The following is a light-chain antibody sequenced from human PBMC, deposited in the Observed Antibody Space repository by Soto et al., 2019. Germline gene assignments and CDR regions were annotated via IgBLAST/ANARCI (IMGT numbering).Light chain of an antibody. CDR3: QHYNDYSRV. CDR2: RAS. J-gene: IGKJ1*01. CDR1: QSVDTW. V-gene: IGKV1-5*03. Sequence: DIQMTQSPSTLSASIGDTVTITCRTSQSVDTWLAWYQHKAGKAPKLLIYRASSLATGVPSRFSGSGSGTALTLAVNRLQPDDFATYFCQHYNDYSRVFGQGTQVEIK.